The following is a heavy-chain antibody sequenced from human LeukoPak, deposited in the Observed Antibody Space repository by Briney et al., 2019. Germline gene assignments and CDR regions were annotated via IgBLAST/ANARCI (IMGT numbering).Heavy chain of an antibody. D-gene: IGHD2-21*02. Sequence: SQTLSLTCTVSGGSISSGDYHWSWIRQPPGKGLERIGYIYYSGSTYYNPSLKSRVTISVDTSKNQFSLKLSSVTAADTAVYYCARVSIQLAYCGGDCYSFDYWGQGTLVTVSS. J-gene: IGHJ4*02. V-gene: IGHV4-30-4*01. CDR2: IYYSGST. CDR1: GGSISSGDYH. CDR3: ARVSIQLAYCGGDCYSFDY.